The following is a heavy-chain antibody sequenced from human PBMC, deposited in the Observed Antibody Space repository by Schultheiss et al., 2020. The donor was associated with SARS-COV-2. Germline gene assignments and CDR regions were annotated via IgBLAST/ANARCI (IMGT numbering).Heavy chain of an antibody. CDR3: ARDYLTFGGVIVAD. CDR2: INPNSGGT. V-gene: IGHV1-2*02. Sequence: ASVKVSCKASGYTFTSYYMHWVRQATGQGLEWMGWINPNSGGTNYAQKFQGRVTMTRDTSISTAYMELSRLRSDDTAVYYCARDYLTFGGVIVADWGQGTLVTVSS. D-gene: IGHD3-16*02. CDR1: GYTFTSYY. J-gene: IGHJ4*02.